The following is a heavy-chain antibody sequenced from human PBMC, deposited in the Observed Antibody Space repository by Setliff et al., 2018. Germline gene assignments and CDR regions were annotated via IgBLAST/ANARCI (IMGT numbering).Heavy chain of an antibody. J-gene: IGHJ4*02. CDR2: ISSTGSYK. D-gene: IGHD2-15*01. CDR3: ARTCSGSGCYAGLES. Sequence: GGSLRLSCAASGFTFNSYSINWVRQAPGKGLEWVSSISSTGSYKPYADSVRGRSTISRDNSKNTLYLQMNSLRPEDTAVYYCARTCSGSGCYAGLESWGQGTPVTVSS. V-gene: IGHV3-21*01. CDR1: GFTFNSYS.